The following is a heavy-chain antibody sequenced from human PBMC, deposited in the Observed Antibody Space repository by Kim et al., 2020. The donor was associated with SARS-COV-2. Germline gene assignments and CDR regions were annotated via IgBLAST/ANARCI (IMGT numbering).Heavy chain of an antibody. CDR3: AKDRGIQLWLSYYYGMDV. J-gene: IGHJ6*02. Sequence: GGSLRLSCAASGFTFSSYGMHWVRQAPGKGLEWVAVISYDGSNKYYADSVKGRFTISRDNSKNTLYLQMNSLRAEDTAEYYCAKDRGIQLWLSYYYGMDVWGQGTTVTVSS. CDR2: ISYDGSNK. V-gene: IGHV3-30*18. CDR1: GFTFSSYG. D-gene: IGHD5-18*01.